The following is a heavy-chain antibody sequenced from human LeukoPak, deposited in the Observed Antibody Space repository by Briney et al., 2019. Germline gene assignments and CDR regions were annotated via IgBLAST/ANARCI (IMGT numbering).Heavy chain of an antibody. V-gene: IGHV1-18*01. CDR3: ARDGVATPYYYGMDV. CDR2: ISAYNGNT. J-gene: IGHJ6*02. D-gene: IGHD5-12*01. CDR1: GYTFTSYG. Sequence: GASVKVSCKASGYTFTSYGISWVRQAPGQGLEWMGWISAYNGNTNYAQKLQGRVTMTTDTSTSTAYMELRSLRSDDTAVYYCARDGVATPYYYGMDVWGQGTTVTVSS.